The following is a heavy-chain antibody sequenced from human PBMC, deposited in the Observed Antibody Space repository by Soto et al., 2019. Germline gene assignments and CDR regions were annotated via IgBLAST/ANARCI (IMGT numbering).Heavy chain of an antibody. Sequence: GASVKVSCKASGGTFSSYAISWVRQAPGQGLEWMGGIIPIFGTANYAQKFQGRVTITADESTSTAYMELSSLRSEDTAVYYCAGSSLVPYCSGGSCYSGDRYWGQGTLVTVSS. J-gene: IGHJ4*02. CDR3: AGSSLVPYCSGGSCYSGDRY. CDR2: IIPIFGTA. CDR1: GGTFSSYA. D-gene: IGHD2-15*01. V-gene: IGHV1-69*13.